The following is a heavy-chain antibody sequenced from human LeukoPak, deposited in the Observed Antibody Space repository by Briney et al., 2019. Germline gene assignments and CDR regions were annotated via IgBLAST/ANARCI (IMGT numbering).Heavy chain of an antibody. Sequence: SVKVSCKASGGTFGSYVISWVRQAPGQGLEWMGGIIPIFGTAHYAQKFQGRLTITADEYTSTVYMEMSSLRSEDTAMYYCAKEGDTALVTGYFDLWGRGTLVTVSA. D-gene: IGHD5-18*01. CDR1: GGTFGSYV. CDR3: AKEGDTALVTGYFDL. CDR2: IIPIFGTA. V-gene: IGHV1-69*13. J-gene: IGHJ2*01.